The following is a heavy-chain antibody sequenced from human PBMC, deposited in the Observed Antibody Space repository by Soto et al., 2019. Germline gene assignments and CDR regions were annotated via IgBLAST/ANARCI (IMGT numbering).Heavy chain of an antibody. CDR3: ARVYCRGGSCYHLDD. J-gene: IGHJ4*02. CDR1: GFTFSSYW. D-gene: IGHD2-15*01. CDR2: INSDGSST. V-gene: IGHV3-74*01. Sequence: PGGSLRLSCAASGFTFSSYWMHWVRQAPGKGLVWVSRINSDGSSTSYADSVKGRFTISRDNAKNTLYLQMNSLRAEDTAVYYCARVYCRGGSCYHLDDWGQRTLVTVSS.